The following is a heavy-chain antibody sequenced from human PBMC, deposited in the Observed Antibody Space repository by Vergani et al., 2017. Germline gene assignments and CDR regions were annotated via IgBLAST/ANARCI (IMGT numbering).Heavy chain of an antibody. CDR1: GYTFTSYY. Sequence: QVQLVQSGAEVKKPGASVKVSCKASGYTFTSYYMHWVRQAPGQGLEWMGIINPSGGSTSYAQKFQGRVTMTRDTSTSTVYMELSSLRSDDTAVYYCARGRPYYYDSSGYYMGGDGDAFDIWGQGTMVTVSS. D-gene: IGHD3-22*01. CDR3: ARGRPYYYDSSGYYMGGDGDAFDI. V-gene: IGHV1-46*01. J-gene: IGHJ3*02. CDR2: INPSGGST.